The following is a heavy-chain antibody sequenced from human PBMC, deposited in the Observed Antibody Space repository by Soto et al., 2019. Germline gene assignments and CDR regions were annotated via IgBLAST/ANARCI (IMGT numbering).Heavy chain of an antibody. D-gene: IGHD5-18*01. CDR2: ISSSSSYI. CDR3: ARDQPGYSYGYGLGY. V-gene: IGHV3-21*01. Sequence: EVPLVESGGGLVKPGGSLRLSCAASGFTFSSYSMNWVRQAPGKGLAWVSSISSSSSYIYYADSVKGRFTISRDNAKNSLYLQMNSLRAEDTAVYYCARDQPGYSYGYGLGYWGQGTLVTVSS. J-gene: IGHJ4*02. CDR1: GFTFSSYS.